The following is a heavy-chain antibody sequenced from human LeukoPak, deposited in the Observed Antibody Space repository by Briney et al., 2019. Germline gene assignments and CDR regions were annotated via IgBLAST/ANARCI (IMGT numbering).Heavy chain of an antibody. Sequence: SETLSLTCAVSGGSLSGYYCTWIRQSPGKGLEWVGEINHSGRTNYNPSLESRVSISVDTSKNQFSLLMTSVTAADTAVYYCARDPCSSISCPLRFWGQGTLVTVSS. CDR3: ARDPCSSISCPLRF. D-gene: IGHD2-2*01. V-gene: IGHV4-34*01. CDR1: GGSLSGYY. CDR2: INHSGRT. J-gene: IGHJ4*02.